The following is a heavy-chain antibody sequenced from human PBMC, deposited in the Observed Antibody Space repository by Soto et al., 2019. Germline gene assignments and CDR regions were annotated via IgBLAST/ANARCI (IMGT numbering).Heavy chain of an antibody. Sequence: GGSLRLSCAASGFTFSSYSMNWVRQAPGKGLEWVSSISSSSSYIYYADSVKGRFTISRDNAKNSLYLQMNSLRAEDTAVYYCARDVGDYYDSSGYSYGTDVWGQGTTVTVSS. CDR3: ARDVGDYYDSSGYSYGTDV. CDR2: ISSSSSYI. D-gene: IGHD3-22*01. CDR1: GFTFSSYS. J-gene: IGHJ6*02. V-gene: IGHV3-21*01.